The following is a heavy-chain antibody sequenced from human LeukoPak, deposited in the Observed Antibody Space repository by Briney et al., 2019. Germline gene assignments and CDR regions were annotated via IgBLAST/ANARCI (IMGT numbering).Heavy chain of an antibody. Sequence: SETLSLTRTVSGGSISSGDYYWSWIRQPPGKGLEWIGYIYYSGSTYYNPSLKSRVTISVDTSKNQFSLKLSSVTAADTAVYYCASFNYYDSSGYYYVLEAFDIWGQGTMVTVSS. CDR2: IYYSGST. J-gene: IGHJ3*02. D-gene: IGHD3-22*01. CDR3: ASFNYYDSSGYYYVLEAFDI. CDR1: GGSISSGDYY. V-gene: IGHV4-30-4*08.